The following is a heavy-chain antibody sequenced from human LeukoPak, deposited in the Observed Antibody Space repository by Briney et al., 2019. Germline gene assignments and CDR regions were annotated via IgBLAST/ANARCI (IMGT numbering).Heavy chain of an antibody. CDR2: IYYSGST. CDR1: GGSISSYY. J-gene: IGHJ4*02. CDR3: ARGFPTVSFDY. D-gene: IGHD4-17*01. V-gene: IGHV4-59*01. Sequence: SETLSLTCTVSGGSISSYYWSWIRQPPGKGLEWIGYIYYSGSTNYNPPLKSRVTISVDTSKNQFSLKLSSVTAADTAVYYCARGFPTVSFDYWGQGTLVTVSS.